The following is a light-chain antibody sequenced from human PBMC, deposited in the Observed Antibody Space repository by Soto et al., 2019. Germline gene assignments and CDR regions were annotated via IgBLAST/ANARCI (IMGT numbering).Light chain of an antibody. J-gene: IGKJ5*01. V-gene: IGKV3-15*01. CDR3: QQYNNGPLIT. CDR1: QSINSD. CDR2: GAS. Sequence: EIVMTQSPATLSVSPGDRVTLSCRASQSINSDLAWYQQIPGQAPRLLIYGASNRATGIPARFSGSGSGTEFTLTISSPQSEDFAVYYCQQYNNGPLITFGQGTRLEIK.